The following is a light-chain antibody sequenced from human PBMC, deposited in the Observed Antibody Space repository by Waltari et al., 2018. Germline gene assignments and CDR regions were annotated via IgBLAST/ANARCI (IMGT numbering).Light chain of an antibody. CDR1: SRDVAVCHY. CDR3: CSFTSRSTWV. J-gene: IGLJ3*02. CDR2: DVS. V-gene: IGLV2-14*01. Sequence: QSALTQPASVSGSPGQAITIPFTGTSRDVAVCHYVPWYQQHPGKVPILLIFDVSDRPSVVSNRFSGSKSGNTASLTISGLQAEDESDYYCCSFTSRSTWVFGGGTKLTVL.